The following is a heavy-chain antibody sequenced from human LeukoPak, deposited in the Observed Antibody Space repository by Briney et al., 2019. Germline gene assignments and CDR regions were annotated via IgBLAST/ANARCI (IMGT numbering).Heavy chain of an antibody. Sequence: ASVKVSCKASGYTFTAYYMHWFRQAPGQGLEWMGWINPDNGGTDSAQMFQGRVTMTRDTSISTAYMDLSRLTSDDTAVYYCARGPNTAAFDIWGQGTMVTVSS. CDR2: INPDNGGT. D-gene: IGHD5-18*01. CDR1: GYTFTAYY. J-gene: IGHJ3*02. V-gene: IGHV1-2*02. CDR3: ARGPNTAAFDI.